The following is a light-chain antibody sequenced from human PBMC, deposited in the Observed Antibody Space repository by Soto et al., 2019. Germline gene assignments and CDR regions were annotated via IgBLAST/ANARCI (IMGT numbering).Light chain of an antibody. J-gene: IGKJ1*01. Sequence: DIQMTQSPPTLSASVGDRVTITCRASQSVSIWVAWYQQKPGKAPKVLIWNASTLHRGVPSRFSGSGSGTEFTLTISSQQPDDFATYYCQQYNGYSTWTFGQGTKVDVK. V-gene: IGKV1-5*01. CDR1: QSVSIW. CDR2: NAS. CDR3: QQYNGYSTWT.